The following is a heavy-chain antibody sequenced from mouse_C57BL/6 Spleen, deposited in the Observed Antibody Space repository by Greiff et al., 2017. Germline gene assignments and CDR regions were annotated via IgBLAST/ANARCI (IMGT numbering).Heavy chain of an antibody. D-gene: IGHD2-4*01. CDR2: ISNDGSN. V-gene: IGHV3-6*01. Sequence: DVHLVESGPGLVKPSQSLSLTCSVTGYSITSGYYWNWIRQFPGNKLEWMGYISNDGSNNYNPSLKNRISITRDTSKNQFFLKLNSVTTEDTATYYCARGDYDAWFAYWGQGTLVTVSA. CDR1: GYSITSGYY. CDR3: ARGDYDAWFAY. J-gene: IGHJ3*01.